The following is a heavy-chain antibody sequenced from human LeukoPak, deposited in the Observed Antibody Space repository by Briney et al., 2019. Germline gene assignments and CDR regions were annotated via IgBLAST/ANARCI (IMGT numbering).Heavy chain of an antibody. CDR1: GYTFTRYY. V-gene: IGHV1-46*01. CDR2: INPSGGAT. CDR3: ARDWNWGSSDAFDI. J-gene: IGHJ3*02. D-gene: IGHD7-27*01. Sequence: GGSLRLSCAASGYTFTRYYLHWVRQAPGQGLEWVGIINPSGGATNYAQKFQGRVTMTRDTSTSTVYMELSSLRSEDTAVYYCARDWNWGSSDAFDIWGQGTMVTVSS.